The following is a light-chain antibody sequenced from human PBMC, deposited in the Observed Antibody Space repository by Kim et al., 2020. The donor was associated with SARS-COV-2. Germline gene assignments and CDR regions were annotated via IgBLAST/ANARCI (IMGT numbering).Light chain of an antibody. CDR3: QQYCCSPLT. CDR2: DAS. Sequence: SPGERATLSCRASQSVSRNYLAWFQQKPGQTPRLLIYDASSRATGIPERFRGSGSGTDFTLTIDRLEPEDFAVYYCQQYCCSPLTFGGGTKVEIK. CDR1: QSVSRNY. J-gene: IGKJ4*01. V-gene: IGKV3-20*01.